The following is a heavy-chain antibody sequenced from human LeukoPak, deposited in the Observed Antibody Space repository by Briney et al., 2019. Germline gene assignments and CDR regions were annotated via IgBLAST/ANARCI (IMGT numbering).Heavy chain of an antibody. D-gene: IGHD3-10*01. CDR3: ARHTRWLVRGHLDY. CDR2: INQSGST. V-gene: IGHV4-34*01. J-gene: IGHJ4*02. CDR1: AGSLSDYY. Sequence: SETLSLTCAVYAGSLSDYYWSWIRQPPGKGLEWIGEINQSGSTNSNPSLKSRLTISVDTSKNQFSLKLSSVTAADTAVYYCARHTRWLVRGHLDYWGQGTLVTVSS.